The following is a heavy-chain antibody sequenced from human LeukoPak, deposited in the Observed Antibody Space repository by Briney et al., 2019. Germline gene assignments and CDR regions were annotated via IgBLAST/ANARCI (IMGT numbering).Heavy chain of an antibody. CDR3: ARGGPRGYYDSSGYYPEDYYFDY. V-gene: IGHV4-31*03. CDR1: GGSISSGGYY. Sequence: PSQTLSLTCTVSGGSISSGGYYWSWIRQHPGKGLEWIGYNYYSGSTYYNPSLKSRVTISVDTSKNQFSLNLSSVTAADTAVYYCARGGPRGYYDSSGYYPEDYYFDYWGQGTLVTVSS. J-gene: IGHJ4*02. CDR2: NYYSGST. D-gene: IGHD3-22*01.